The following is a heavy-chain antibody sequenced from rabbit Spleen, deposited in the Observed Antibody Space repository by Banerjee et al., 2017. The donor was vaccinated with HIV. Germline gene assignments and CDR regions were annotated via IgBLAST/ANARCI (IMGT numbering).Heavy chain of an antibody. Sequence: QEQLEESGGDLVKPEGSLTLTCTASGFSFSSNYWICWGRQAPGKGLEWSACIDAGSSGNTYYASWAKGRFTISKTSTTVTLQMTSLTAADTATYFCARDSGTSFSTYGMDRWGPGTLVTVS. CDR2: IDAGSSGNT. V-gene: IGHV1S45*01. D-gene: IGHD8-1*01. CDR3: ARDSGTSFSTYGMDR. J-gene: IGHJ6*01. CDR1: GFSFSSNYW.